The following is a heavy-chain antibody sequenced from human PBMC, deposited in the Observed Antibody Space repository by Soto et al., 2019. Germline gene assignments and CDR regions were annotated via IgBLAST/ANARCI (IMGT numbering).Heavy chain of an antibody. V-gene: IGHV3-7*01. CDR1: GLPFSRYL. D-gene: IGHD2-15*01. CDR2: INEDGSAT. J-gene: IGHJ4*02. CDR3: ASRVGRAAACFRAGLRVFDY. Sequence: EVQLVESGGGLVQPGGSLRLSCVASGLPFSRYLLTWVRQAPGKGLEWVANINEDGSATYYLDSVRGRFTISRDNAENSLFLKMNSLRAEDTAGYYCASRVGRAAACFRAGLRVFDYWGQGAVVTVSS.